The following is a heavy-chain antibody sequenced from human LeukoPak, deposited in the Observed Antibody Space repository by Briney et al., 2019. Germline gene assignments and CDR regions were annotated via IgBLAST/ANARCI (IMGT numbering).Heavy chain of an antibody. CDR2: FDPEDGET. CDR1: GYTLTELS. V-gene: IGHV1-24*01. CDR3: ATGYSRSSPCFDV. Sequence: SVKLSCKVSGYTLTELSIHWVRQAPGNGLEWMGGFDPEDGETIYAQKFQGRVTMTEDTSTDTAYMELSSLRSEDTAVYYCATGYSRSSPCFDVWGQGTMVTVSS. J-gene: IGHJ3*01. D-gene: IGHD1-26*01.